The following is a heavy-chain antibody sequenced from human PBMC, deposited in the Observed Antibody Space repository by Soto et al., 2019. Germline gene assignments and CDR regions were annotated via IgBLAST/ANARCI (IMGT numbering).Heavy chain of an antibody. CDR2: ISPGDSDT. V-gene: IGHV5-51*01. D-gene: IGHD4-4*01. CDR3: ARLQGYSYYYGLDV. J-gene: IGHJ6*04. CDR1: GYSFTNCW. Sequence: GESLKISCNCSGYSFTNCWIGWVRQMPGKVLEWMGIISPGDSDTRYNQSFQGQVTISADKSISTAYLQWSSLKASDTAMYYCARLQGYSYYYGLDVWGKGTSGTVSP.